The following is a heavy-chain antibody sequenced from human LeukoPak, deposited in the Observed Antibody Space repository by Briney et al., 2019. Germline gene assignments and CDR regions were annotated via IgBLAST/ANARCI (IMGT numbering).Heavy chain of an antibody. CDR2: INQDESEK. Sequence: GGPLRLPCVPSGFTFKFWMGWVRLAPGKGLGWVANINQDESEKYYVDSVKGRFTVSRDNAKNSLFLQMNSLSAEDTAVYYCARAPTRSGTTYYFDYWGQGTLVTVSS. J-gene: IGHJ4*02. D-gene: IGHD3-10*01. CDR1: GFTFKFW. V-gene: IGHV3-7*01. CDR3: ARAPTRSGTTYYFDY.